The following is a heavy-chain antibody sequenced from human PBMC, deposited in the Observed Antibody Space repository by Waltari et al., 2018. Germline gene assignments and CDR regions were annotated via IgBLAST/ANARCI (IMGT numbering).Heavy chain of an antibody. CDR2: IKPDGNEK. CDR3: ARGRFLDT. D-gene: IGHD3-16*01. Sequence: EVQLVESWGDLVQPGWSLGLPCAASDFTFNTYWMNWGRQAPGKELEWVATIKPDGNEKKYVDSVKGRFTISRDNAKNLLYLHMNSLRVEDTAVYYCARGRFLDTWGQGTMVTVSS. CDR1: DFTFNTYW. V-gene: IGHV3-7*03. J-gene: IGHJ3*02.